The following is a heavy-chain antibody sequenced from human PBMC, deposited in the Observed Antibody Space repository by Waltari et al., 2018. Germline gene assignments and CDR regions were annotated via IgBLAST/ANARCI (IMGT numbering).Heavy chain of an antibody. D-gene: IGHD6-19*01. V-gene: IGHV1-2*02. CDR3: ARPARDRWYNSGWGNFYFDS. Sequence: QVHLVHAAADCKKPVASGQGSRKASGDTFNGYSLHSLRQAPGQGLEGRGWSTPHGGDISYARNFKGRVIMTSDTSINVVYMELTRLTSDDTAVYYCARPARDRWYNSGWGNFYFDSWGQGTLVTVSS. CDR1: GDTFNGYS. CDR2: STPHGGDI. J-gene: IGHJ4*02.